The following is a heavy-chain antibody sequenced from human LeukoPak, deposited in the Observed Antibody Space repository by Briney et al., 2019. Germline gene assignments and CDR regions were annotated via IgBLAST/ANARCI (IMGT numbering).Heavy chain of an antibody. Sequence: SETLSLTCTVSGGSISSSTYYWVWIRQPPGKGLEWIATIYYSGSTYYNPSLKSRVTISVDTSNNQFSLTLSSVTAADTAVYYCARETTDAFDIWGQGTMVTVSS. CDR2: IYYSGST. CDR3: ARETTDAFDI. J-gene: IGHJ3*02. V-gene: IGHV4-39*02. D-gene: IGHD4-11*01. CDR1: GGSISSSTYY.